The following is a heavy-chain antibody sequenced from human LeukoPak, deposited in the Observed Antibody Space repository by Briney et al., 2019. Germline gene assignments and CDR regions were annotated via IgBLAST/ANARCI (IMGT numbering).Heavy chain of an antibody. D-gene: IGHD6-6*01. CDR2: ISTYNGNS. Sequence: GASVRLSCKASGYTFTTYSINWVRQAPGQGLEWMGWISTYNGNSNYAQKLQGRVTMTTDTSTSTAYMELRSLRSDDTAMYYCAKDRWRDGSSSFDNWGQGTLVTGSS. CDR1: GYTFTTYS. V-gene: IGHV1-18*01. J-gene: IGHJ4*02. CDR3: AKDRWRDGSSSFDN.